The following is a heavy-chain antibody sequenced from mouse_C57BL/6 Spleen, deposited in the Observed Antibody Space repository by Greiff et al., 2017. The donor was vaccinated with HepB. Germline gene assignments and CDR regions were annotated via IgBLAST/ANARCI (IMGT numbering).Heavy chain of an antibody. Sequence: VQLQQSGAELVKPGASVKLSCKASGYTFTDYYINWVKQRPGQGLEWIGKIGPGSGSTYYNEKFKGKATLTADKSSSTAYMQLSSLTSEDSAVYFCTYDYDPWFAYWGQGTLVTVSA. V-gene: IGHV1-77*01. CDR3: TYDYDPWFAY. CDR2: IGPGSGST. J-gene: IGHJ3*01. D-gene: IGHD2-4*01. CDR1: GYTFTDYY.